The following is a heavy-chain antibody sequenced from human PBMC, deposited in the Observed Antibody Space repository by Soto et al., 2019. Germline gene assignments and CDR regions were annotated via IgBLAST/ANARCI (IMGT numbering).Heavy chain of an antibody. D-gene: IGHD3-22*01. CDR2: INPSGGST. J-gene: IGHJ3*02. CDR3: AKSYYDSSGSHAFDI. V-gene: IGHV1-46*03. Sequence: GASVKVSCKASGYTFTSYYMHWVRQAPGQGLEWMGIINPSGGSTSYAQKFQGRVTMTRDTSTSTVYMELSSLRSEDTAVYYCAKSYYDSSGSHAFDIWGQGTMVTVSS. CDR1: GYTFTSYY.